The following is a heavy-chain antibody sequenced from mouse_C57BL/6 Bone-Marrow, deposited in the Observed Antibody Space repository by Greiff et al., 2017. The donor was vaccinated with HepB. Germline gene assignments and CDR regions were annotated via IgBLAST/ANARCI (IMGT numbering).Heavy chain of an antibody. CDR3: ARGTPFAY. V-gene: IGHV1-50*01. J-gene: IGHJ3*01. CDR2: IDPSDSYT. D-gene: IGHD2-14*01. Sequence: VQLQQPGAELVKPGASVKLSCKASGYTFTSYWMQWVKQRPGQGLEWIGEIDPSDSYTNYNQKFKGKATLTVDTSSSTAYMQLSSLTSEDSAVYDCARGTPFAYWGQGTLVTVSA. CDR1: GYTFTSYW.